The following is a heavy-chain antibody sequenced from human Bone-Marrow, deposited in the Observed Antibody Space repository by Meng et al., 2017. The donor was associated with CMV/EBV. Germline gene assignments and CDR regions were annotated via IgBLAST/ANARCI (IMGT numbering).Heavy chain of an antibody. CDR3: ARDLSGPPDYDSSGYYYVY. V-gene: IGHV1-2*02. J-gene: IGHJ4*01. Sequence: ASVKVSCKASGYTFTGYYMHWVRQAPGQGLEWMGWINPSSGGTNYAQKFQGRVTMTRDTSISTAYMELSRLRSDDTAVYYCARDLSGPPDYDSSGYYYVYWGQGTLVTVSS. D-gene: IGHD3-22*01. CDR1: GYTFTGYY. CDR2: INPSSGGT.